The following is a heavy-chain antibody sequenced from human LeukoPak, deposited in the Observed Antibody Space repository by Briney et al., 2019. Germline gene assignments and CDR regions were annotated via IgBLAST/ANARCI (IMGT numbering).Heavy chain of an antibody. CDR1: GGTFSSYA. Sequence: SVKVSCKASGGTFSSYAISWVRQAPGQGLEWMGGIIPIFGTANYAQKFQGRVTITTDESTRTAYMELSSLRSEDTAVFYCAKGPTGISSSWWDYWGQGTLVTVSS. V-gene: IGHV1-69*05. CDR2: IIPIFGTA. CDR3: AKGPTGISSSWWDY. J-gene: IGHJ4*02. D-gene: IGHD6-13*01.